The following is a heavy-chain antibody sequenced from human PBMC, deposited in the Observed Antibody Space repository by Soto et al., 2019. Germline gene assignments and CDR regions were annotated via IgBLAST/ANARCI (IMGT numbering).Heavy chain of an antibody. D-gene: IGHD3-10*01. CDR2: IYYRGST. CDR3: ARDYMVRGVIRDYYYYGMDV. Sequence: SETLSLTCTVSGGSISSGDYYWSWIRQPPGKSLEWIGYIYYRGSTYYNPSLKSRVTISVDTSKNQFSMKLSSVTAADTAVYYCARDYMVRGVIRDYYYYGMDVWGQGTTVTVSS. CDR1: GGSISSGDYY. J-gene: IGHJ6*02. V-gene: IGHV4-30-4*01.